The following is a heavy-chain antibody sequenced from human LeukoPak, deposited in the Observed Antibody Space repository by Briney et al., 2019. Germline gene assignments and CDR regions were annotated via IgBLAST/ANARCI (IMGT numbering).Heavy chain of an antibody. V-gene: IGHV4-30-2*01. D-gene: IGHD3-10*01. Sequence: SETLSLICAVSGGSISSGDFPWSWIRQPPGKGLEWIGYIFHTGHTSYNPSLKSRVTMSVDMSKNQLSLRLTSVTAADTAVYYCARGFYGAGSHFDYWGQGTLVTVSS. CDR3: ARGFYGAGSHFDY. CDR2: IFHTGHT. J-gene: IGHJ4*02. CDR1: GGSISSGDFP.